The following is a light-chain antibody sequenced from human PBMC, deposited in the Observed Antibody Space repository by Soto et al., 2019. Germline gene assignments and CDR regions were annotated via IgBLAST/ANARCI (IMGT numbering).Light chain of an antibody. CDR2: DAS. J-gene: IGKJ5*01. CDR3: QQRSNWPT. CDR1: QSVSSY. V-gene: IGKV3-11*01. Sequence: IVLTQSPATLSLSPVERATLSCGASQSVSSYLAWYQQKPGLAPRLVIYDASSRATGVPDRFSGSGSGTDFTLTISSLEPEDFAVYYCQQRSNWPTFGQGTRLEIK.